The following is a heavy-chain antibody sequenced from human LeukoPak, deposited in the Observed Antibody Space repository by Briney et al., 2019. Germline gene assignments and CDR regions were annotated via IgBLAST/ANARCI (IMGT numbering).Heavy chain of an antibody. CDR2: INHSGST. Sequence: SETLSLTCTVSGGSISTYYWSWIRQPPGKGLEWIGEINHSGSTNYNPSLKSRVTISVDTSKNQFSLKLSSVTAADTAVYYCARTSPPSFAFGGVIAPGYFQHWGQGTLVTVSS. J-gene: IGHJ1*01. V-gene: IGHV4-34*01. CDR3: ARTSPPSFAFGGVIAPGYFQH. D-gene: IGHD3-16*02. CDR1: GGSISTYY.